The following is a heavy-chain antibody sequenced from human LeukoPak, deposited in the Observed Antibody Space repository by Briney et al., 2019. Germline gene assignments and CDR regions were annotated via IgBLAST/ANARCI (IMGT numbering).Heavy chain of an antibody. D-gene: IGHD2-8*02. Sequence: PGGSLRLSCAASGFTFRGYAMAWVRQAPGKGLEWVSTITDSGDVTYYTDSVKGRSTISRDNSKNTLYLQMHSLTAEDTALYFCAKGQTGARSFYYFFYLDGWGKGSTVIVSS. CDR3: AKGQTGARSFYYFFYLDG. CDR2: ITDSGDVT. J-gene: IGHJ6*03. V-gene: IGHV3-23*01. CDR1: GFTFRGYA.